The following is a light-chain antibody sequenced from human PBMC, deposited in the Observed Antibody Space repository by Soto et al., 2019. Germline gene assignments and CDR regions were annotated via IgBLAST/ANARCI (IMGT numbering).Light chain of an antibody. CDR3: QQYNNWPPWT. Sequence: DIVMTQSPATLSVSPGERATLSCRASQSVSSNLAWYQQKPGQAPRLLIYGASTRATGIPARFSGSGYGTEFTLPISSLQSEDFAVYYCQQYNNWPPWTFGQGTKVEIK. CDR1: QSVSSN. J-gene: IGKJ1*01. CDR2: GAS. V-gene: IGKV3-15*01.